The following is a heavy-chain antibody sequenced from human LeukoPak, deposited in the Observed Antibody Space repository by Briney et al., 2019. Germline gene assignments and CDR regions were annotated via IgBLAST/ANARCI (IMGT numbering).Heavy chain of an antibody. Sequence: ASVKVSCKASGYTFTSYGISWVRQAPGQGLEWMGWISAYNGNTNYAQKLQGRVTMTEDTSTDTAYMDLSSLRSEDTAVYYCAAILTMVRTDPFDIWGQGTMVTVSS. V-gene: IGHV1-18*01. J-gene: IGHJ3*02. D-gene: IGHD3-10*01. CDR3: AAILTMVRTDPFDI. CDR1: GYTFTSYG. CDR2: ISAYNGNT.